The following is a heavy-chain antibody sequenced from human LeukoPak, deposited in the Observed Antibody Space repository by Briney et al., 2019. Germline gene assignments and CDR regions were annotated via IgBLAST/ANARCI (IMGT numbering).Heavy chain of an antibody. CDR3: AKDLPPMKGLDY. Sequence: GGSLGLSCAASGFTFSSYGMHWVRQAPGKGLEWVAVIWYDGSNKYYADSVKGRFTISRDNSKNTLYLQMNSLRAEDTAVYYCAKDLPPMKGLDYWGQGTLVTVSS. J-gene: IGHJ4*02. V-gene: IGHV3-33*06. CDR2: IWYDGSNK. CDR1: GFTFSSYG.